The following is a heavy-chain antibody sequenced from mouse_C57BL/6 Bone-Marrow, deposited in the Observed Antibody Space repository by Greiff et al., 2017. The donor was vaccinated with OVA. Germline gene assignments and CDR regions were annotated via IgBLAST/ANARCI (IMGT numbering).Heavy chain of an antibody. V-gene: IGHV1-69*01. CDR1: GYTFTSYW. Sequence: QVQLQQPGAELVMPGASVKLSCKASGYTFTSYWMHWVKQRPGQGLEWIGEIDPSDSYTNYNQKFKGKSTLTVDKSSSTAYMQLSSLTSEDSAVYYCAGGTYYGRYFDVWGTGTTVTVSS. J-gene: IGHJ1*03. CDR2: IDPSDSYT. D-gene: IGHD1-1*01. CDR3: AGGTYYGRYFDV.